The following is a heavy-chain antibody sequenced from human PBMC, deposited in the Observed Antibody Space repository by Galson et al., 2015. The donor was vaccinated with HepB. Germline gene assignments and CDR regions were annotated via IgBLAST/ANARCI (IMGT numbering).Heavy chain of an antibody. D-gene: IGHD1-26*01. J-gene: IGHJ4*02. CDR1: GFTFSSYS. CDR3: AREGKWELPRLD. Sequence: SLRLSCAASGFTFSSYSMNWVRQAPGKGLEWVSSISSSSSYIYYADSVKGRFTISRDNAKNSLYLQMNSLRAEDTAVYYCAREGKWELPRLDWGQGTLVTVSS. CDR2: ISSSSSYI. V-gene: IGHV3-21*01.